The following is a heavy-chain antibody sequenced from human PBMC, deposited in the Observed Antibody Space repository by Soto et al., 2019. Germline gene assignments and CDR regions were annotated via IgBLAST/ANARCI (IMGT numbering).Heavy chain of an antibody. J-gene: IGHJ5*02. Sequence: SETLSLTCTVSGGSISSGDYYWSWIRQPPGKGLEWIGYIYYSGSTYYNPSLESRVTISVDTSKNQFSLKLSSVTAADTAVYYCAREAAIPPGGIAVAKNWFDPWGQGTLVTVSS. D-gene: IGHD6-19*01. CDR3: AREAAIPPGGIAVAKNWFDP. CDR1: GGSISSGDYY. CDR2: IYYSGST. V-gene: IGHV4-30-4*01.